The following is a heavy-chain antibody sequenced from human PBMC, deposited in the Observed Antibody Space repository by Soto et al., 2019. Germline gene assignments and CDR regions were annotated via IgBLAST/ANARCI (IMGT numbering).Heavy chain of an antibody. V-gene: IGHV1-18*01. D-gene: IGHD3-10*01. CDR3: ARDKTPSGYYYGSGSSLAY. CDR1: GYTFTSYG. Sequence: ASVKVSCMASGYTFTSYGISWVRQAPGQGPEWMGWISAYNDNTNFAQKFQGRVSMTTGTSTSTAYMELRSLTSDDTAVYYCARDKTPSGYYYGSGSSLAYWGQGTLVTVSS. CDR2: ISAYNDNT. J-gene: IGHJ4*02.